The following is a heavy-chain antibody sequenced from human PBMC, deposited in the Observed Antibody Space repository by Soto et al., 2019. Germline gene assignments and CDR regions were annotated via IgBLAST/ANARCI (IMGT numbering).Heavy chain of an antibody. V-gene: IGHV1-24*01. D-gene: IGHD3-22*01. J-gene: IGHJ4*02. CDR1: GYTLTELS. Sequence: ASVKVSCKVSGYTLTELSMHWVRQAPGKGLEWMGGFDPEDGETIYAQKFQGRVTMTEDTSTDTAYMELSSLRSEDTAVYYCATEKAPYYYDSSGSPCFDYWGQGTLVTVS. CDR3: ATEKAPYYYDSSGSPCFDY. CDR2: FDPEDGET.